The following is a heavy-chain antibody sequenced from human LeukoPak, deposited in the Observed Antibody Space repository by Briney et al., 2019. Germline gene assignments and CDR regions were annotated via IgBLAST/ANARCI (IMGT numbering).Heavy chain of an antibody. D-gene: IGHD3-3*01. CDR1: GGSISSYY. J-gene: IGHJ3*02. CDR2: IYYSGST. V-gene: IGHV4-59*01. Sequence: LEILSLTCTVSGGSISSYYWSWIRQPPGKGLEWIGYIYYSGSTNYNPSPKSRVTISVDTSKNQFSLKLSSVTAADTAVYYCARSPTHGRLLEWLPHAFDIWGQGTMVTVSS. CDR3: ARSPTHGRLLEWLPHAFDI.